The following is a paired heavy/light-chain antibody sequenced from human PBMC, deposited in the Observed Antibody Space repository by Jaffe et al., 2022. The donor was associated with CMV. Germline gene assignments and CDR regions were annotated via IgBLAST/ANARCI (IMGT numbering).Heavy chain of an antibody. Sequence: EVQLVESGGGLVKPGGSLRLSCVVSGFTFSSYSVNWVRQAPGKGLEWVSSISADSGYIYYADSVRGRFTISRDNAKNSLYLQMNSLRAEDTAVYFCAREVIAVAWSAFDIWGLGTMVTVSS. CDR3: AREVIAVAWSAFDI. D-gene: IGHD6-19*01. J-gene: IGHJ3*02. CDR2: ISADSGYI. V-gene: IGHV3-21*01. CDR1: GFTFSSYS.
Light chain of an antibody. Sequence: IQLTQSPSSLSASVGDRVTITCRASQGISSYLAWYQQKPGKAPKVLIYAASTLQSGVPSRFSGTGSGTDFTLTISSLQPEDFATYYCQQLNSYPYTFGQGTKLEIK. V-gene: IGKV1-9*01. CDR1: QGISSY. CDR2: AAS. J-gene: IGKJ2*01. CDR3: QQLNSYPYT.